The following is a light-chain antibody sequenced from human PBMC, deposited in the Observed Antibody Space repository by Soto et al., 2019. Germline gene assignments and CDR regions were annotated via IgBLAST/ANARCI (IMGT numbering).Light chain of an antibody. CDR2: RGS. J-gene: IGKJ1*01. CDR3: QDYGTSAPWT. V-gene: IGKV3-20*01. Sequence: EVVLTQSPGTLSLSPGERATLSCRASQTIRGNELAWYQQKPGQAPRLLIYRGSSRATGIPDRFSGRGSGTDVTTTISRLEPEDFAVYYCQDYGTSAPWTFGQGTKVEIK. CDR1: QTIRGNE.